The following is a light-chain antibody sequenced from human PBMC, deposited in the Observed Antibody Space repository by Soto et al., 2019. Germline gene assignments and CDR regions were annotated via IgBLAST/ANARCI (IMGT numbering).Light chain of an antibody. CDR2: GAS. J-gene: IGKJ4*01. CDR1: QSVISTS. CDR3: QQYGSSPIT. V-gene: IGKV3-20*01. Sequence: EIVLTQSPGTLSLSPGERATLSCRTSQSVISTSLAWYQQKPGQAPRLLIYGASNRATGIPDRFSGSGSGTDFTLTINRLEPEDFAMYYCQQYGSSPITFGGGTKVDTK.